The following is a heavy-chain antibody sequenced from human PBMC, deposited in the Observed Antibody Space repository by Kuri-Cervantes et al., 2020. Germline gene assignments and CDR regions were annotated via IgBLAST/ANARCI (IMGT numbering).Heavy chain of an antibody. J-gene: IGHJ5*02. V-gene: IGHV7-4-1*02. CDR1: GYTFTGYY. CDR3: ARESVTMVRGVIIPGGFDP. Sequence: ASVKVSCKASGYTFTGYYMHWVRQAPGQGLEWMGWINTNTGNPTYAQGFTGRFVFSLDTSVSTAYLQISSLKAEDTAVYYCARESVTMVRGVIIPGGFDPWGQGTLVTVSS. D-gene: IGHD3-10*01. CDR2: INTNTGNP.